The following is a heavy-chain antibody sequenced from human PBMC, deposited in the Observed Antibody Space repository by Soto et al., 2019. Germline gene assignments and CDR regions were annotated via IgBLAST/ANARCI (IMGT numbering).Heavy chain of an antibody. CDR3: SRLPVVVIALGYFDP. CDR1: GDSISSSYY. CDR2: VYYTGFT. J-gene: IGHJ5*02. V-gene: IGHV4-39*01. D-gene: IGHD2-21*01. Sequence: QLQLQESGPGLVKPSETLSLTCTVSGDSISSSYYWGWVRQPPGKGLECIGAVYYTGFTYYNPSLKFRLTISLATSKNQFSLRLSSVTAAHTAIYYCSRLPVVVIALGYFDPWGPGTLVTVSS.